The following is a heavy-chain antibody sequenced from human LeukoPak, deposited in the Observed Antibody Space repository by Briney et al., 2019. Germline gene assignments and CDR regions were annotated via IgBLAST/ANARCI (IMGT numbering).Heavy chain of an antibody. Sequence: SETLSLTCTVSGGSITSYYWSWIRQPPGKGLEWIGYIYYSGSTNYNPSLKSRVSMSGDTSKNQVSLKLRSVTAADTAVYYCTRDKTTVTTIFDSWGQGTLVTVSS. CDR2: IYYSGST. CDR3: TRDKTTVTTIFDS. J-gene: IGHJ4*02. D-gene: IGHD4-17*01. V-gene: IGHV4-59*12. CDR1: GGSITSYY.